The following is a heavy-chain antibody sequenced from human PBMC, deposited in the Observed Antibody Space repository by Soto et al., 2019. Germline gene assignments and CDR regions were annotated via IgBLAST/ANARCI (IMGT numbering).Heavy chain of an antibody. V-gene: IGHV4-59*08. D-gene: IGHD6-6*01. Sequence: ETLSLTCTVSGGSISSYYWSWIRQPPGKGLEWIGYIYYSGSTNYNPSLKSRVTISVDTSKNQFSLKLSSVTAADTAVYYCARQPRSSSFDYRGQGTLVTVSS. CDR3: ARQPRSSSFDY. J-gene: IGHJ4*02. CDR1: GGSISSYY. CDR2: IYYSGST.